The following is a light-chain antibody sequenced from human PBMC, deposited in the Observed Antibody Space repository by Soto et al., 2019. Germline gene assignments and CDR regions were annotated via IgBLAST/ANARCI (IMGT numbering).Light chain of an antibody. CDR3: QQLNNYPTT. CDR2: PAS. J-gene: IGKJ4*01. V-gene: IGKV1-9*01. CDR1: QGIGSY. Sequence: DIQLTQSPSFLSPSVGGRVTITCRASQGIGSYLAWYQQKPGKAPKLLIYPASTLQSGVPSMFTGSGSGTEFTLTIGSLQTEDFATYYCQQLNNYPTTFGGGTKVE.